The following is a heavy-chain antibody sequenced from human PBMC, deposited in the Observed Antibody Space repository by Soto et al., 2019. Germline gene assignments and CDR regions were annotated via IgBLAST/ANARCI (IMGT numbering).Heavy chain of an antibody. CDR1: GESFSGYY. CDR2: IHDSGST. D-gene: IGHD6-13*01. V-gene: IGHV4-34*01. Sequence: SETLSLTCAVYGESFSGYYWRWIRQPPGKGLEWIGEIHDSGSTNYNPSLKSRLIISVDTSRNQFSLKLSSVTAADTAVYYCARGARRPSSWYSDYWGQGTLVTSPQ. J-gene: IGHJ4*02. CDR3: ARGARRPSSWYSDY.